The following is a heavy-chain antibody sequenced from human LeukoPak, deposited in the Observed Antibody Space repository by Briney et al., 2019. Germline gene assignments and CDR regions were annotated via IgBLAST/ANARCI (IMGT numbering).Heavy chain of an antibody. D-gene: IGHD6-13*01. J-gene: IGHJ4*02. V-gene: IGHV4-39*01. Sequence: SETLSLTCTVSGGSISSSAYSWGWIRQPPGKGLDWIGNIYDSGNTYYNPSLKSRVTISEDTSKNQFSLKLNSVTAADTAVYYCARQYGPGYSSTWYFDYWGLGTLVTVSS. CDR2: IYDSGNT. CDR1: GGSISSSAYS. CDR3: ARQYGPGYSSTWYFDY.